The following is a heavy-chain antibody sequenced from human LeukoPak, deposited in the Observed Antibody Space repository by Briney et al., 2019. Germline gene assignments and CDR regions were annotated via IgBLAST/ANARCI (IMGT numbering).Heavy chain of an antibody. V-gene: IGHV4-34*01. CDR3: ARGSMVRGVTLDY. CDR1: GGSFSGYY. D-gene: IGHD3-10*01. Sequence: PSETLSLTCAVYGGSFSGYYWSWIRQPPGKGLEWIGEINHSGSTNYNPSLKSRVTISVDTSKNQFSLKLSSVTAADTAVYYCARGSMVRGVTLDYWGQGTLVTVSS. CDR2: INHSGST. J-gene: IGHJ4*02.